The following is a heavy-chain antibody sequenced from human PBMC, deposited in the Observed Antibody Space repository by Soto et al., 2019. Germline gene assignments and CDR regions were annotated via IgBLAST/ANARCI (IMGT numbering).Heavy chain of an antibody. CDR3: ARENEGGDRHNYCLGV. Sequence: QVQLQESGPGLVRPSQTLSLTCTVSGGSISTDHYHWTWIRQTPGKGLEWIGYIHYSGSIQSNPSVQIRVSMSADMSQNMFSLRLSSATAADADEDCSARENEGGDRHNYCLGVCGQGTTVTLSS. CDR2: IHYSGSI. D-gene: IGHD2-21*02. CDR1: GGSISTDHYH. J-gene: IGHJ6*02. V-gene: IGHV4-30-4*01.